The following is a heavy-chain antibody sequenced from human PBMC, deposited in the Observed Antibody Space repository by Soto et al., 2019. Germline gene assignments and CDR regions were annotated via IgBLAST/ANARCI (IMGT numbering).Heavy chain of an antibody. D-gene: IGHD6-13*01. V-gene: IGHV4-59*01. CDR1: GDAISNFY. J-gene: IGHJ4*02. CDR2: IHYTGST. Sequence: SENLSLTCSVSGDAISNFYWSWLRQTPGKRLEWIGYIHYTGSTTYNPSLESRVTMSVDTSKNQFFLKLSSVNAADTAVYYCAKYRRTAAEGFTLDYWGRGTLVTVSS. CDR3: AKYRRTAAEGFTLDY.